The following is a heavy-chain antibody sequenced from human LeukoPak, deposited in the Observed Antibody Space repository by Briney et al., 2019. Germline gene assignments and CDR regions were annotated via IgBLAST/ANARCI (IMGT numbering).Heavy chain of an antibody. J-gene: IGHJ6*03. V-gene: IGHV3-20*04. Sequence: TGGSLSLSCATSGFTFDDYGMSWVRQAPGKGLEWVSGINWSGGSTLYADSVKGRFTISRDNSKNTLYLQMNSLRAEDTAVYYCANSLLWFGEFPYYYYYMDVWGKGTTVTISS. CDR2: INWSGGST. CDR1: GFTFDDYG. CDR3: ANSLLWFGEFPYYYYYMDV. D-gene: IGHD3-10*01.